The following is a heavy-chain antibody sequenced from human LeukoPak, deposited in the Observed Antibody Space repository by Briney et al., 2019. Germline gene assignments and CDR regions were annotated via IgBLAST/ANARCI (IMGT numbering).Heavy chain of an antibody. CDR2: IYTSGST. CDR3: ARGGYDFWSGYYTDY. V-gene: IGHV4-61*02. Sequence: SETLSLTCTVSGGSISSGSYYWSWIRQPAGTGLEWIGRIYTSGSTNYNPSLKSRVTISVDTSKNQFSLKLSSVTAADTAVYYCARGGYDFWSGYYTDYWGQGTLVTVSS. CDR1: GGSISSGSYY. J-gene: IGHJ4*02. D-gene: IGHD3-3*01.